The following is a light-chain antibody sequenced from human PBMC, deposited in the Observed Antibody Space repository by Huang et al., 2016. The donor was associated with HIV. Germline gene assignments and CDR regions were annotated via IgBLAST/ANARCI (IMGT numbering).Light chain of an antibody. V-gene: IGKV1-5*03. J-gene: IGKJ2*01. CDR1: QSISTW. Sequence: DIQMTQSPSTLSASVGDRFTITCRASQSISTWLAWYQQKPGKAPKLLIYKASSLESGVPSRFSGSGSGTEFTLTITSLQPDDFATYYCQQYNSFGQGTKLEIK. CDR3: QQYNS. CDR2: KAS.